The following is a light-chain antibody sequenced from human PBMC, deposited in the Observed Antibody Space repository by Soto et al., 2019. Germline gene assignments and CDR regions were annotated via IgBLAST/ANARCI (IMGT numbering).Light chain of an antibody. J-gene: IGKJ1*01. V-gene: IGKV1-5*01. CDR2: DAS. CDR1: QSISSW. Sequence: QMTQSPSTLSVAVVDRVTITCRASQSISSWLAWYQQKPGKAPKLLIYDASSLESGVPSRFSGSGSGTELTLTISSLQPDDFATYYCQQYNSYSWTFGQGTKVEIK. CDR3: QQYNSYSWT.